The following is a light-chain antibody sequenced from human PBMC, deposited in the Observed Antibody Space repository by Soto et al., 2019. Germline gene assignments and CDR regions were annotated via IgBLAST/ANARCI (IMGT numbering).Light chain of an antibody. J-gene: IGLJ7*01. CDR1: SSNIAGNT. Sequence: QSVLTQPPSASGTPGQSVTISCSGSSSNIAGNTVHWYQHLPGTAPKLLIYINDQRPSGVPGRFSASTSGTSASLAISGLQSDDEADYYCATWDDDLNAAVFGGGTQLTVL. CDR3: ATWDDDLNAAV. CDR2: IND. V-gene: IGLV1-44*01.